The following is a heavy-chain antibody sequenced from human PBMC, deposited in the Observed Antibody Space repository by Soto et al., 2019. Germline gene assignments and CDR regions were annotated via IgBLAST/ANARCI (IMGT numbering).Heavy chain of an antibody. D-gene: IGHD1-26*01. CDR2: INPSVGST. Sequence: QVHLVQSGAEVKRPGASVKVSCKASGYTLTSYYMDWVRQAPGQGLEWMGKINPSVGSTTSAQKFQGRITMARDTSTSTVYKELSSLRSEDTAVYYCARRFGATAPFFDSWGQGILVIVSS. CDR3: ARRFGATAPFFDS. J-gene: IGHJ4*02. CDR1: GYTLTSYY. V-gene: IGHV1-46*01.